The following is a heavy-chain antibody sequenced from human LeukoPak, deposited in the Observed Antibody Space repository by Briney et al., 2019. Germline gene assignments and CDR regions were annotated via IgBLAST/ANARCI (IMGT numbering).Heavy chain of an antibody. Sequence: PGGALILSCAASGFTFSSYDMNWVRQAPGKGPEWVAVILYDGSNKYYADSVKGRFTISRDNSKNTLYLQMNSLRAEDTAVYYCAKDREAYCGGDCYLFDYWGQGTLVTVSS. CDR2: ILYDGSNK. V-gene: IGHV3-30*18. CDR3: AKDREAYCGGDCYLFDY. D-gene: IGHD2-21*02. CDR1: GFTFSSYD. J-gene: IGHJ4*02.